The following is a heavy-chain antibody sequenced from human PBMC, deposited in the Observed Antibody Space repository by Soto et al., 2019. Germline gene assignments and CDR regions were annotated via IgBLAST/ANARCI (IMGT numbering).Heavy chain of an antibody. J-gene: IGHJ4*02. CDR3: AKDQASGQGSFDS. Sequence: GGSLRLSCAASGFTFNIYGMHWVRQAPAKGLEWVALISYDGSNQYYADSVKGRFTIPRDNSKNTLFLQMNSLRDDDTAVYYCAKDQASGQGSFDSWGQGTLVTVSS. V-gene: IGHV3-30*18. CDR1: GFTFNIYG. CDR2: ISYDGSNQ.